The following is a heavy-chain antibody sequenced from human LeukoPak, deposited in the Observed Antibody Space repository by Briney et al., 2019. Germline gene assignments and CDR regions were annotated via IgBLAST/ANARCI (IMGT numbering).Heavy chain of an antibody. D-gene: IGHD2-15*01. J-gene: IGHJ6*03. V-gene: IGHV4-59*11. Sequence: SETLSLTCTVSGGSISSHYWTWIRQSPVKGLEWSGDICNSGGTSYKPSVKSRVTISIAASKTQFSLKLSSVTAADKAVYYCGRDALVGYFSYYYMDVWGKGTTVTVSS. CDR2: ICNSGGT. CDR3: GRDALVGYFSYYYMDV. CDR1: GGSISSHY.